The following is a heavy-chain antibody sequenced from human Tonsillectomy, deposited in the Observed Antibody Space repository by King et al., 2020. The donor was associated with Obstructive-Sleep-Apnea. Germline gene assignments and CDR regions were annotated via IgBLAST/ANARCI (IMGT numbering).Heavy chain of an antibody. CDR1: GFTFSSYS. CDR2: ISSSSTFI. V-gene: IGHV3-21*01. J-gene: IGHJ1*01. CDR3: ASQYSMSHGYSKH. D-gene: IGHD1-26*01. Sequence: VQLVESGGGLVKPGGSLRLSCAASGFTFSSYSMNWVRQAPGRGLEWVSSISSSSTFIYYADSAKGRFTISRDNAKNSLFLQMNSLRAEDTAVYYCASQYSMSHGYSKHWGQGTLVTVSS.